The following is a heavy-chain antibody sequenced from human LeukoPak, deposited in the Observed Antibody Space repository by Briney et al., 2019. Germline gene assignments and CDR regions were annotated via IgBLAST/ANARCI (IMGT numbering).Heavy chain of an antibody. D-gene: IGHD2-2*02. CDR1: GFTSSSYS. Sequence: PGGSLRLSCAASGFTSSSYSMNWVRQAPGKGLEWVSSISSSSSYIYYADSVKGRFTIPRDNAKNSLYLQMNSLRAEDTAVYYCARDGYCSSTSCYKGLNFDYWGQGTLVTVSS. CDR3: ARDGYCSSTSCYKGLNFDY. CDR2: ISSSSSYI. J-gene: IGHJ4*02. V-gene: IGHV3-21*01.